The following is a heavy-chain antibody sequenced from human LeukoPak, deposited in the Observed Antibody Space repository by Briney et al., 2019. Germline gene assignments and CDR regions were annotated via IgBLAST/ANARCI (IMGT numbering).Heavy chain of an antibody. J-gene: IGHJ4*02. D-gene: IGHD3-22*01. Sequence: GGSLRLSCTASGFTFSGYSMNWIRQAPGKGLEWVSSYGTRSTSIYHAGSVKGRFAISRDNAKNLLYLQMNSLRAEDTALYYCAREVSEGFDFWGQGTLVTVSS. V-gene: IGHV3-21*01. CDR2: YGTRSTSI. CDR3: AREVSEGFDF. CDR1: GFTFSGYS.